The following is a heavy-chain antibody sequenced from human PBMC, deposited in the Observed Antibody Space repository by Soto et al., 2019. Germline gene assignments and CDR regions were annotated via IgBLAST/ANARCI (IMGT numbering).Heavy chain of an antibody. J-gene: IGHJ4*02. CDR2: IKSKTDGGTT. CDR1: GFTFSNAW. Sequence: EVQLVESGGGLVKPGGSLRLSCAASGFTFSNAWMSWVRQAPGKGLEWVGRIKSKTDGGTTDYAAPVKGRFTISRDDSKTTLYLQMNSLKTEDTAVYYCTTDVYYDLWSGYYDHYWGQGTLVTVSS. CDR3: TTDVYYDLWSGYYDHY. D-gene: IGHD3-3*01. V-gene: IGHV3-15*01.